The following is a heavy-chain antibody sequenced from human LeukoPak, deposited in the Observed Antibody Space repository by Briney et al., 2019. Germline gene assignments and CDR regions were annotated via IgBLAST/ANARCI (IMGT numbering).Heavy chain of an antibody. CDR1: RFTFSSYA. Sequence: GGSLRLSCAASRFTFSSYAMHWVRQAPGKGLEWVAVISYDGSNKYYADSVKGRFTISRDNAKNSLYLQMNSLRAEDTAVYYCARENYDILTGYYRGGFDYWGQGTLVTVSS. V-gene: IGHV3-30-3*01. D-gene: IGHD3-9*01. CDR3: ARENYDILTGYYRGGFDY. CDR2: ISYDGSNK. J-gene: IGHJ4*02.